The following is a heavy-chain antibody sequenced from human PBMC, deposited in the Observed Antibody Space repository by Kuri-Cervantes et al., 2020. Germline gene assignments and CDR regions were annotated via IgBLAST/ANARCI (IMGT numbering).Heavy chain of an antibody. J-gene: IGHJ4*02. CDR3: ARGPGSCRSTSFPYFFDD. V-gene: IGHV3-23*01. CDR1: GFAFSSSA. D-gene: IGHD2-2*03. CDR2: ISGSGGDT. Sequence: GGSLRLSCAASGFAFSSSAMTRVRQAPQKGLEWVPSISGSGGDTYYADPVKGRFTVSRENSKNTLYLQTNSLRAEDTAVYYRARGPGSCRSTSFPYFFDDWGQGTLVTVSS.